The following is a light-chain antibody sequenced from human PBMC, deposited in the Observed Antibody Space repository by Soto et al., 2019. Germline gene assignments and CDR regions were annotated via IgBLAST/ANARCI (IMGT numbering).Light chain of an antibody. CDR3: QQYGGSPLT. CDR1: QSVSSSY. CDR2: GAS. J-gene: IGKJ4*01. V-gene: IGKV3-20*01. Sequence: EIVLTQSPGTLSLSPGERATLSCRASQSVSSSYLAWYQQKPGQPPRLLIYGASSRATGIPDRFSGSGSGTDFTLTISRLEPEDFAVYYCQQYGGSPLTFGGGTKVDIK.